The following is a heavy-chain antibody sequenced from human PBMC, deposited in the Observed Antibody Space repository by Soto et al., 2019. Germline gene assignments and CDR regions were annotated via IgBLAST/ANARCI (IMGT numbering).Heavy chain of an antibody. D-gene: IGHD3-9*01. J-gene: IGHJ3*02. V-gene: IGHV1-8*01. CDR1: GYTFTIYD. Sequence: ASVKVSCKASGYTFTIYDINWVRQATGQGLEWMGWMNPNSGNTGYAQKFQGRVTMTRNTSISTAYMELSSLRSEDTAVYYCATRRTSYYDILTAPGAFDTWGQGTMVTVSS. CDR2: MNPNSGNT. CDR3: ATRRTSYYDILTAPGAFDT.